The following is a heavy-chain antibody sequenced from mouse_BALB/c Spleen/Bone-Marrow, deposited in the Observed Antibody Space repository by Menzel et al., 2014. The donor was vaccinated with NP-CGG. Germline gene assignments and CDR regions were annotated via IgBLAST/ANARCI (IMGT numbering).Heavy chain of an antibody. V-gene: IGHV4-1*02. D-gene: IGHD1-2*01. CDR2: INPDSSTI. CDR1: GFDFSSYW. CDR3: ARLGYYGLFAY. Sequence: VQLQQSGGGLVQPGGSLKLSCAASGFDFSSYWMSWVRQDPGKGLEWIGEINPDSSTINYTPSLKDKFIISRDNAKNTLYLQMSKVRSEDTALYYCARLGYYGLFAYWGQGTLVTVSA. J-gene: IGHJ3*01.